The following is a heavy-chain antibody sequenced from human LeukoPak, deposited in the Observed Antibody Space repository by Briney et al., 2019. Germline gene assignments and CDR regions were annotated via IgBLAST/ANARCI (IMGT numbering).Heavy chain of an antibody. CDR3: ARGVTYYDFWSGQSNWFDP. J-gene: IGHJ5*02. CDR2: IYYSGST. Sequence: SETLSLTCTVSGGSISSYYWSWIRQPPGKGLEWIGYIYYSGSTNYNPSLKSRVTISVDTSKNQFSLKLSSVTAADTAVYYCARGVTYYDFWSGQSNWFDPWGQGTLATVSS. V-gene: IGHV4-59*01. CDR1: GGSISSYY. D-gene: IGHD3-3*01.